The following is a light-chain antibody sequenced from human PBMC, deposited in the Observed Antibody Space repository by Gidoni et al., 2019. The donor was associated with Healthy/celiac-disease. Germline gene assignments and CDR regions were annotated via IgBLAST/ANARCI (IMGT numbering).Light chain of an antibody. Sequence: DIKMTQSPSSLSASVGDRFTITCRASQSISSYLTWYQQKPGKAPKLLIYAASSLQSGVPSRFSGSGSGTDFTLTISSLQPEDFATYYCQQSYSTPITFGQGTRLEIK. J-gene: IGKJ5*01. V-gene: IGKV1-39*01. CDR3: QQSYSTPIT. CDR1: QSISSY. CDR2: AAS.